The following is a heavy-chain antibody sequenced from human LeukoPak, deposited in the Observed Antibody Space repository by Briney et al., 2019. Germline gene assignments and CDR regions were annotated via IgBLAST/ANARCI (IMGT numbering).Heavy chain of an antibody. CDR3: ASFGSGSYRAFDI. CDR2: IYYSGST. D-gene: IGHD3-10*01. CDR1: GGSISSYY. V-gene: IGHV4-59*01. J-gene: IGHJ3*02. Sequence: SETLSLTYTVSGGSISSYYWSWIRQPPGKGLEWIGYIYYSGSTNYNPSLKSRVTISVDTSKNQFSLKLSSVTAADTAVYYCASFGSGSYRAFDIWGQGTMVTVSS.